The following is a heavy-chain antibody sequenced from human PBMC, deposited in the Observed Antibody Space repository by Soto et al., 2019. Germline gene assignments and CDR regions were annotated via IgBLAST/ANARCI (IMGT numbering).Heavy chain of an antibody. CDR3: ARGGGGSGSYYPIDY. Sequence: QVQLVESGGGVVQPGRSLRLSCAASGFTFSSYGMHWVRQAPGKGLEWVAVIWYDGSNKYYADSVKGRFTISRDNSKNTLYLQMNSLRAEDTAVYYCARGGGGSGSYYPIDYWGQGTLVTVSS. V-gene: IGHV3-33*01. D-gene: IGHD3-10*01. CDR2: IWYDGSNK. CDR1: GFTFSSYG. J-gene: IGHJ4*02.